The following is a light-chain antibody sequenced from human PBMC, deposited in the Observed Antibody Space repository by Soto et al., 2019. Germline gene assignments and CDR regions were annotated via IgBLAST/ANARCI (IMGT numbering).Light chain of an antibody. Sequence: EIVLTQSPATLSLSPGERATLSCRASQSVSSYLAWYQQKPGQAPRLLIYDASNRATGIPARFSGSGSGTDSTLPSSSLAPEDCAFYYCQRRSNWPLTFGGGTKVEL. J-gene: IGKJ4*01. V-gene: IGKV3-11*01. CDR2: DAS. CDR1: QSVSSY. CDR3: QRRSNWPLT.